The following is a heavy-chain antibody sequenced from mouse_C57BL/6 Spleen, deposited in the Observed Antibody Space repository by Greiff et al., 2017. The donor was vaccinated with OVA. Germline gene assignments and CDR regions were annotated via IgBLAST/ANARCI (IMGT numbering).Heavy chain of an antibody. J-gene: IGHJ4*01. V-gene: IGHV1-82*01. CDR2: IYPGDGDT. Sequence: QVHVKQSGPELVKPGASVKISCKASGYAFSSSWMNWVKQRPGKGLEWIGRIYPGDGDTNYNGKFKGKATLTADKSSSTAYMQLSSLTSEDSAVYFCASPYSNYDYAMDYWGQGTSVTVSS. CDR3: ASPYSNYDYAMDY. D-gene: IGHD2-5*01. CDR1: GYAFSSSW.